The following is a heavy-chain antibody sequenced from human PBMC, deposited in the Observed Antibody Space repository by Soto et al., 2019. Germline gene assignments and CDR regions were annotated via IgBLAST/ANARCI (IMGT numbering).Heavy chain of an antibody. CDR2: VYYSGST. CDR3: ARDSIAGRYWFDP. V-gene: IGHV4-31*03. Sequence: KPSETLSLTCTVSGGSISSGAYYWNWIRQLPGKGLEWIGYVYYSGSTYYNPSLKSRVTISVDTSKNQFSLKVSPVTAADTAVYYCARDSIAGRYWFDPWGQGTLVTVSS. D-gene: IGHD6-6*01. CDR1: GGSISSGAYY. J-gene: IGHJ5*02.